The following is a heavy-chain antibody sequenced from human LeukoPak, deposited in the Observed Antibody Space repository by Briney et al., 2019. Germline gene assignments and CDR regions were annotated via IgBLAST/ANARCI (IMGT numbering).Heavy chain of an antibody. J-gene: IGHJ6*04. Sequence: GASVKVSCKASGYTFTSCAMHWVRQAPGQRLEWMGWINAGNGNTKYSQKFQGRVTITRDTSASTAYMELSSLRSEDTAVYYCARDIAAAGRFYYYYGMDVWGKGTTVTVSS. V-gene: IGHV1-3*01. CDR2: INAGNGNT. CDR3: ARDIAAAGRFYYYYGMDV. D-gene: IGHD6-13*01. CDR1: GYTFTSCA.